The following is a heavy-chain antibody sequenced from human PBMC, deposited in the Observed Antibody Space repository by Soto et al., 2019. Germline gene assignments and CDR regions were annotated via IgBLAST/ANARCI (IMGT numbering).Heavy chain of an antibody. D-gene: IGHD1-26*01. CDR2: VYTSGST. J-gene: IGHJ5*02. Sequence: SETLSLTCTVSGGSINSYYWGWIRQPAGKGLEWIGRVYTSGSTNYNPSLKSQVTMSVDTSKNRFSLKLSSVTAADTAVYYCARGIYSKVGATIWFDPWGQGTLVTVS. CDR1: GGSINSYY. V-gene: IGHV4-4*07. CDR3: ARGIYSKVGATIWFDP.